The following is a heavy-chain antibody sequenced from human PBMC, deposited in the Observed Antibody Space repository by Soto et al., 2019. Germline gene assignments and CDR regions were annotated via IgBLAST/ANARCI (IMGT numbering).Heavy chain of an antibody. J-gene: IGHJ6*02. Sequence: PGGSLRLSCAASGFTFSSYGMHWVRQAPGKGLEWVAVIWYDGSNKYYADSVKGRFTISRDNSKNTLYLQMNSLRAEATAVYYCPRYPISLFGVGGRLDVGGQGATDTVSS. CDR2: IWYDGSNK. CDR3: PRYPISLFGVGGRLDV. D-gene: IGHD3-3*01. CDR1: GFTFSSYG. V-gene: IGHV3-33*01.